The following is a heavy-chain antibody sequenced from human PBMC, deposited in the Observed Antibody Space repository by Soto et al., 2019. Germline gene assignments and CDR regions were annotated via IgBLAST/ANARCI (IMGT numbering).Heavy chain of an antibody. Sequence: AGGSLRLSCAASGFTFSSYGMHWVRQAPGKGLEWVAVISYDGSNKYYADSVKGRFTISRDNSKNTLYLQMNSLRAEDTAVYYCAKDRGSSSWYYGMDVWGQGTTVTVSS. CDR1: GFTFSSYG. V-gene: IGHV3-30*18. J-gene: IGHJ6*02. CDR2: ISYDGSNK. D-gene: IGHD6-13*01. CDR3: AKDRGSSSWYYGMDV.